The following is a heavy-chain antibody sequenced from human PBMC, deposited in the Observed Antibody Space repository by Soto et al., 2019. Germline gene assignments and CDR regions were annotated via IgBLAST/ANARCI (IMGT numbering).Heavy chain of an antibody. CDR1: EFTLSSYA. CDR3: ARNRNWNPSWFDP. V-gene: IGHV3-23*01. J-gene: IGHJ5*02. D-gene: IGHD1-1*01. CDR2: ISAGGGST. Sequence: GGSLRLSCAASEFTLSSYAMSWVRQAPGKGLEWVSAISAGGGSTYYADSVKGRFTIPRDNSKNTLFLQMNSLRAEDTAVYYCARNRNWNPSWFDPGGQGTLVTVSS.